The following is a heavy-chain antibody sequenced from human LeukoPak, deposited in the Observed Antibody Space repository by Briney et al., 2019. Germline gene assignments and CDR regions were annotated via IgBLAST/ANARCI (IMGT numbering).Heavy chain of an antibody. V-gene: IGHV3-30*04. CDR2: ISYDGSNK. D-gene: IGHD6-13*01. CDR3: ATDGGIAAAAAAYYFDY. J-gene: IGHJ4*02. CDR1: GFTFSSYA. Sequence: GGSLRLSRAASGFTFSSYAMHWVRKAPGKGLEWVAIISYDGSNKYYSDSVKGRFTISRDNSKNTLYLQMNSLRPEDTALYYCATDGGIAAAAAAYYFDYWGQGTLVTVSS.